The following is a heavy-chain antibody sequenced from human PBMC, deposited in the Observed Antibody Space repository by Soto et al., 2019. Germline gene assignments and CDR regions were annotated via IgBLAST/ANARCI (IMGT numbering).Heavy chain of an antibody. J-gene: IGHJ6*02. CDR3: AKNLRSIAARPPGKTRGYGRDV. CDR2: ISYDGSNK. D-gene: IGHD6-6*01. Sequence: QVQLVESGGGVVQPGRSLRLSCAASGFTFSSYGMHWVRQAPGKGLEWVAVISYDGSNKYYADSVKGRFTISRDNSKKPWYLQRNSLRAGKPAGYYGAKNLRSIAARPPGKTRGYGRDVWGQGPTVTFS. CDR1: GFTFSSYG. V-gene: IGHV3-30*18.